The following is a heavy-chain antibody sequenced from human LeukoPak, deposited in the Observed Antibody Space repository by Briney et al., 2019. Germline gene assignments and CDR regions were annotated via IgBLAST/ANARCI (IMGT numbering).Heavy chain of an antibody. J-gene: IGHJ3*02. V-gene: IGHV3-66*01. D-gene: IGHD2-2*01. CDR3: ARDHLRRGYCSSTSCSGPRAFDI. CDR1: GFTVSSNY. Sequence: SGGSLRLSCAASGFTVSSNYMSWVRQAPGKGLEWVSVIYSGGSTYYADSVKGRFTISRDNSKNTLYLQMNSPRAEDTAVYYCARDHLRRGYCSSTSCSGPRAFDIWGQGTMVTVSS. CDR2: IYSGGST.